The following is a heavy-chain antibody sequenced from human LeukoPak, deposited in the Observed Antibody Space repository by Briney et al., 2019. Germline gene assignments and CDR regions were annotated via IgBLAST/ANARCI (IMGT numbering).Heavy chain of an antibody. V-gene: IGHV3-11*04. J-gene: IGHJ4*02. CDR3: ARDNRYSYDYLDY. Sequence: GGSLRLSCAASGFTVSSNYMSWVRQAPGKGLEWVSYINNSGGTISYADSVKGRFTISRDNAKNSLCLQMNSLRAEDTAVYYCARDNRYSYDYLDYWGQGTLVTVSS. D-gene: IGHD5-12*01. CDR1: GFTVSSNY. CDR2: INNSGGTI.